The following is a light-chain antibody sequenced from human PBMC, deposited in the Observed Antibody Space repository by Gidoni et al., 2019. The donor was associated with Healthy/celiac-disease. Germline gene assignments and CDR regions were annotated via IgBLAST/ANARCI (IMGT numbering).Light chain of an antibody. V-gene: IGLV2-11*01. CDR1: SSDVGGYNY. J-gene: IGLJ2*01. CDR3: CSYAGSYTLV. Sequence: ALTQPRSVSGSPGQSVTISCTGTSSDVGGYNYVSWYQQHPGKAPKLMIYDVSKRPSGVPDRFSGSKSGNTASLTISGLQAEDEADYYCCSYAGSYTLVFGGGTKLTVL. CDR2: DVS.